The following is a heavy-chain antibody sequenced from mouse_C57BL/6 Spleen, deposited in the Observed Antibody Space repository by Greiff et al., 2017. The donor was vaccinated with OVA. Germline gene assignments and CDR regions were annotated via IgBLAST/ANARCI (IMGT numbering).Heavy chain of an antibody. Sequence: QVQLQQPGTELVKPGASVKLSCKASGYTFTSYWMHWVKQRPGQGLEWIGNINPSNGGTNYNEKFKSKATLTVDKSSSPAYMQLSSLTSEDSAVYYCARGGVTTVVAYPHAMDYWGQGTSVTVSS. CDR1: GYTFTSYW. CDR3: ARGGVTTVVAYPHAMDY. D-gene: IGHD1-1*01. CDR2: INPSNGGT. J-gene: IGHJ4*01. V-gene: IGHV1-53*01.